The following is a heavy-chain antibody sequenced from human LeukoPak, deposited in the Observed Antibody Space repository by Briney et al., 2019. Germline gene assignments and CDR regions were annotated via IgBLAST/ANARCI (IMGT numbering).Heavy chain of an antibody. CDR1: GFTFSSYG. J-gene: IGHJ4*02. V-gene: IGHV3-30*03. CDR3: ATGKEWYYYGSGSYFDY. CDR2: ISYDGSNK. Sequence: GGSLRLSCAASGFTFSSYGMHWVRQAPGKGLEWVAVISYDGSNKYYADSVKGRFTISRDNSKNTLYLQMNSLRAEDTAVYYCATGKEWYYYGSGSYFDYWGQGTLVTVSS. D-gene: IGHD3-10*01.